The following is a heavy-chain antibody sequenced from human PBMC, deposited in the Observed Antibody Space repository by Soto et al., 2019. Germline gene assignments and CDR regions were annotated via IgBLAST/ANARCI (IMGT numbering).Heavy chain of an antibody. Sequence: GGSLRLSCAASGFTFNNYALNWFRQAPWKVLEWVSFISCTGSSKFYAGSLKGRFTISRDNSKNTLYLQMNSLRAEDTAVYYCATHFENDFWSGYRTPPYYGMDVWGQGTTVTVSS. CDR3: ATHFENDFWSGYRTPPYYGMDV. V-gene: IGHV3-30-3*01. CDR2: ISCTGSSK. J-gene: IGHJ6*02. CDR1: GFTFNNYA. D-gene: IGHD3-3*01.